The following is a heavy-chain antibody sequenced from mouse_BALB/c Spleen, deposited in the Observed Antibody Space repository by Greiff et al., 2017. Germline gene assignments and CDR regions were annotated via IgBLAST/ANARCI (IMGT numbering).Heavy chain of an antibody. Sequence: EVMLVESGGGLVQHGGSRKLSCAASGFTFSSFGMHWVRQAPEKGLEWVAYISSGSSTIYYADTVKGRFTISRDNPKNTLFLQMTSLRSEDTAMYYCARDYRYGTPYAMDYWGQGTSVTVSS. D-gene: IGHD2-14*01. CDR1: GFTFSSFG. CDR2: ISSGSSTI. J-gene: IGHJ4*01. CDR3: ARDYRYGTPYAMDY. V-gene: IGHV5-17*02.